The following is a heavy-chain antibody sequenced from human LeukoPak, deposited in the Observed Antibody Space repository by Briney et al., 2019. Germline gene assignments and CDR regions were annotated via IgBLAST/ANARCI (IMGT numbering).Heavy chain of an antibody. D-gene: IGHD5-12*01. CDR2: IKSKTEGGTI. J-gene: IGHJ4*02. CDR1: GFTFSTYG. Sequence: PGRSLRLSCAASGFTFSTYGMHWVRQAPGKGLEWVGRIKSKTEGGTISYAAPVKGRLTISRDDSKNTLYLQMNSLKTEDTAVYYCTTEKSGSFDYWGQGTLVTVSS. V-gene: IGHV3-15*06. CDR3: TTEKSGSFDY.